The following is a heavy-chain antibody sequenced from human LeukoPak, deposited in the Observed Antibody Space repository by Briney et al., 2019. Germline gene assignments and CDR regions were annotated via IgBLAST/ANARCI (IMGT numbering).Heavy chain of an antibody. CDR1: GYTFTSYY. Sequence: ASVKVSCKASGYTFTSYYMHWVRQAPGQGLEWMGIINPSGGSTSYAQKFQGRVTMTRDTSTSTVYMELSSLRSEDTAVYYCARGLPYYDSSGYFPGNDAFDIWGQGTMVTVSS. V-gene: IGHV1-46*01. D-gene: IGHD3-22*01. J-gene: IGHJ3*02. CDR3: ARGLPYYDSSGYFPGNDAFDI. CDR2: INPSGGST.